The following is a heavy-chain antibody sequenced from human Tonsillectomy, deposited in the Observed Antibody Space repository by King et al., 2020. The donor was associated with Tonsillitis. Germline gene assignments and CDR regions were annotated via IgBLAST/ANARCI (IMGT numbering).Heavy chain of an antibody. D-gene: IGHD1-26*01. J-gene: IGHJ5*02. V-gene: IGHV4-34*01. CDR3: AREGANWFDP. CDR1: GGSFSAYY. Sequence: VQLQQWGAGLLKPSETLSLSCTVYGGSFSAYYWSWIRRPPGKGLEWIGEINDSGSTNYNPSRKSRVTVSIDTSKNQLSLRLSSVTAADTAVYYCAREGANWFDPWGQGTLVTVSS. CDR2: INDSGST.